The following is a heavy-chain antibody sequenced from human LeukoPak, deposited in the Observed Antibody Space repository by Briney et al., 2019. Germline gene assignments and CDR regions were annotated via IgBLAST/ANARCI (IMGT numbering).Heavy chain of an antibody. J-gene: IGHJ4*02. CDR3: ISGGGTADY. CDR2: TKIKTDDGTP. V-gene: IGHV3-15*01. D-gene: IGHD1-1*01. CDR1: GFTFSTAW. Sequence: GGSLRLSCAAAGFTFSTAWMNWMGWVRQAPGKGLEWVGLTKIKTDDGTPDYAALVKGRFTISRDDSKNTVYLEMHSLETEDTAVYYCISGGGTADYWGQGTLVSVSS.